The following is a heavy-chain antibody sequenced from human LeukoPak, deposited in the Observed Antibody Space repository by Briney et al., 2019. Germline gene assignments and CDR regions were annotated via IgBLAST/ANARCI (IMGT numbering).Heavy chain of an antibody. V-gene: IGHV1-18*01. Sequence: ASVKVSCKASGYTFTSYGISWMRQAPGQGLEWMGWISAYNGNTNYAQKLQGRVTVTKDTSTSTAYMELRSLRSDDTAVYYCARDLRDSSGYYYPLGYWGQGTLVTVSS. CDR1: GYTFTSYG. J-gene: IGHJ4*02. D-gene: IGHD3-22*01. CDR3: ARDLRDSSGYYYPLGY. CDR2: ISAYNGNT.